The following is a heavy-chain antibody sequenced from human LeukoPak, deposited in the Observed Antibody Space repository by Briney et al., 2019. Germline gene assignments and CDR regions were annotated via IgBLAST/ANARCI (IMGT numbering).Heavy chain of an antibody. D-gene: IGHD3/OR15-3a*01. Sequence: ASVKVSCKAAGYSFTTFHMNWVRQAPGQGPEWMGWVNPDNGNTGFAQKFQGRVTITQNSSVTTVYMGLSSLTSEDTAVYYCARRGLVAGIYDLVYGFDLWGQGTMVTVSS. CDR2: VNPDNGNT. J-gene: IGHJ3*01. CDR3: ARRGLVAGIYDLVYGFDL. V-gene: IGHV1-8*03. CDR1: GYSFTTFH.